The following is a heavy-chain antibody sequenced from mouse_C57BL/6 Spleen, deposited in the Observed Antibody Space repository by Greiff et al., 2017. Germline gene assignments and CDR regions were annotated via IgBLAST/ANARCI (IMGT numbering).Heavy chain of an antibody. CDR2: IDPADGHT. J-gene: IGHJ2*01. D-gene: IGHD3-1*01. CDR3: ARSGLGRYFDD. Sequence: VQLQQPGAELVKPGASVKLSCKASGYTFTSYWMQWVKQRPGQGLEWIGEIDPADGHTNYNQKFKGKATLTVDTSSSTAYMQLSSLPSEDSAVYYCARSGLGRYFDDWGKGTTVTVSS. CDR1: GYTFTSYW. V-gene: IGHV1-50*01.